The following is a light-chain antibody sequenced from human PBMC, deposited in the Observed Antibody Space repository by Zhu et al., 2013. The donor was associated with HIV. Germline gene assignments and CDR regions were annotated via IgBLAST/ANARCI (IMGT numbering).Light chain of an antibody. V-gene: IGKV1-9*01. CDR2: GAS. Sequence: DIQLTQSPSFLSACVGDRVTITCRASQGISSYLAWYQQKPGKAPKLLIYGASTLQSGVPSRFSGSGSGTEFTLTISSLQPEDFATYYCQQSYSTLITFGQGTRLEIK. J-gene: IGKJ5*01. CDR3: QQSYSTLIT. CDR1: QGISSY.